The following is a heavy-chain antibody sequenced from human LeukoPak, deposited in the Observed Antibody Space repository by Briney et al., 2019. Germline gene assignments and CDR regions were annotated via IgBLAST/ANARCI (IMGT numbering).Heavy chain of an antibody. D-gene: IGHD3-10*01. CDR2: FDPEDGEA. Sequence: ASVKVSCKVSGYTLTKLSMHWVRQAPGKGLEWMGGFDPEDGEAIYAQKFQGRVTMTKDTSTDTAYMELSSLRSEDTAVYYCAGGWGGSGSHDWFDPWGQGTLVTVSS. CDR1: GYTLTKLS. CDR3: AGGWGGSGSHDWFDP. J-gene: IGHJ5*02. V-gene: IGHV1-24*01.